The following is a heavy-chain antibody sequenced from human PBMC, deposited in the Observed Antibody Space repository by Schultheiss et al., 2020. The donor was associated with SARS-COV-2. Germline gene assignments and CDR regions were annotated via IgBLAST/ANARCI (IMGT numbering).Heavy chain of an antibody. CDR2: IIPIFGTA. Sequence: SVKVSCKASGGTFSSYAISWVRQAPGQGLEWMGGIIPIFGTANYAQKFQGRVTITADESTSTAYMELSSLRSEDTAVYYCAREEDYGGNSGNAFDIWGQGTMVTVSS. D-gene: IGHD4-23*01. CDR3: AREEDYGGNSGNAFDI. V-gene: IGHV1-69*13. J-gene: IGHJ3*02. CDR1: GGTFSSYA.